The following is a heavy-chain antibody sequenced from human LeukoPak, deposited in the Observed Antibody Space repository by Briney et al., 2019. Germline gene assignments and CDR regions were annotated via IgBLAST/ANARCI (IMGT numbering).Heavy chain of an antibody. J-gene: IGHJ4*02. Sequence: GGSLRLSCAASGFTFSSYSMNWVRQAPGEGLEWVSSISSSSSYIYYADSVKGRFTISRDNAKNSLYLQMNSLRAEDTAVYYCARDLIAAAGAYLYWGQGTLVTVSS. CDR2: ISSSSSYI. D-gene: IGHD6-13*01. CDR3: ARDLIAAAGAYLY. V-gene: IGHV3-21*01. CDR1: GFTFSSYS.